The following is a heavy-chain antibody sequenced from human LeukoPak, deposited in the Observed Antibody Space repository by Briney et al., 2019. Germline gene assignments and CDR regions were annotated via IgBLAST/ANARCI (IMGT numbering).Heavy chain of an antibody. V-gene: IGHV3-74*01. CDR3: VGAHVAAY. Sequence: PGGSLRLSCAASGFTFSNYWMHWVRQVPGKGLVWVSHLNPDGTDTYYADSVKGRFTVSSDNARNTLYLQMNSLRAEDTAVYYCVGAHVAAYWGQGTLVTVSS. D-gene: IGHD3-10*01. J-gene: IGHJ4*02. CDR1: GFTFSNYW. CDR2: LNPDGTDT.